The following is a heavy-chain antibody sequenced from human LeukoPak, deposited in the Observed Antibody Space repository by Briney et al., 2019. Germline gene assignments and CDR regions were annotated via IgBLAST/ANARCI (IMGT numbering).Heavy chain of an antibody. V-gene: IGHV1-69*13. CDR3: ARGGYCSSTSCYRNWFDP. CDR1: GYTFTSYG. D-gene: IGHD2-2*02. Sequence: ASVKVSCKASGYTFTSYGFNWVRQAPGQGLEWMGGIIPIFGTANYAQKFQGRVTITADESTSTAYMELSSLRSEDTAVYYCARGGYCSSTSCYRNWFDPWGQGTLVTVSS. J-gene: IGHJ5*02. CDR2: IIPIFGTA.